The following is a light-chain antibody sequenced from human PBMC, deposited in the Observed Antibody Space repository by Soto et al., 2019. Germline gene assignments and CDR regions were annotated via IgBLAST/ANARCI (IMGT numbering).Light chain of an antibody. CDR1: SSDLGSYDL. CDR2: EVT. Sequence: QSALTQPASVSGSPGQSITLSCTGTSSDLGSYDLVSWYQQHPGTAPKLIIYEVTNRPSGVSTRFSGSKSGNTASLTISEVQAVDESYYYCSSFADFTYVFGTGTKLTVL. CDR3: SSFADFTYV. J-gene: IGLJ1*01. V-gene: IGLV2-23*02.